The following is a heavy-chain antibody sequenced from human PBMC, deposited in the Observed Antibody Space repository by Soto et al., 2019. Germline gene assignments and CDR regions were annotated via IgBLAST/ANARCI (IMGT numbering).Heavy chain of an antibody. J-gene: IGHJ5*02. V-gene: IGHV1-2*04. CDR3: ARAPMRANYDFWGGDPPNNWFDP. CDR1: GYTFTSYG. Sequence: VASVEVSCKASGYTFTSYGITWVRQAPGQGLEWMGWINPNSGGTNYAQKFQGWVTMTRDTSISTAYMELSRLRSEDTAVYYCARAPMRANYDFWGGDPPNNWFDPWGQGPLVTVSS. D-gene: IGHD3-3*01. CDR2: INPNSGGT.